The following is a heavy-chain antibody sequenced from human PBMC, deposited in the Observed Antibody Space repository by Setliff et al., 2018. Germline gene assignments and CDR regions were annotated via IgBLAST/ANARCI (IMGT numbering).Heavy chain of an antibody. CDR3: AKAAGGYCSSTSCYYDYYYMDV. J-gene: IGHJ6*03. Sequence: LSLSCAASGFTFSSYRMHWVRQAPGKGLEWVAVIWDDGGNKYHADSVKGRFTISRDNSKNTLYRQMNSLRAEDTAVYYCAKAAGGYCSSTSCYYDYYYMDVWGKGTTVTVSS. CDR1: GFTFSSYR. V-gene: IGHV3-33*06. CDR2: IWDDGGNK. D-gene: IGHD2-2*01.